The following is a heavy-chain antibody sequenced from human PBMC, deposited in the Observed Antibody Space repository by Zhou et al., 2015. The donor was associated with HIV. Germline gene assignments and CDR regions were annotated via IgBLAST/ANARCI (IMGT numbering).Heavy chain of an antibody. V-gene: IGHV1-69*01. D-gene: IGHD3-22*01. CDR3: ARGQGGYYDSSGPKGNWFDP. CDR1: GYTFTSYG. CDR2: IIPIFGTA. J-gene: IGHJ5*02. Sequence: QVQLVQSGAEVKKPGASVKVSCKASGYTFTSYGISWVRQAPGQGLEWMGGIIPIFGTANYAQKFQGRVTITADESTSTAYMELSSLRSEDTAVYYCARGQGGYYDSSGPKGNWFDPWGQGTLVTVSS.